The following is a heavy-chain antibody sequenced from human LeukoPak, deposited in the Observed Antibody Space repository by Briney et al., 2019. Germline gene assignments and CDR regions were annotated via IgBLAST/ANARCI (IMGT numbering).Heavy chain of an antibody. CDR1: GFTFSSYA. J-gene: IGHJ4*02. CDR3: AREPDIVVVPAASLDY. V-gene: IGHV3-30-3*01. D-gene: IGHD2-2*01. Sequence: PGGSLILSCAASGFTFSSYAMHWVRQAPGKGLEWVAVISYDGSNKYYADSVKGRFTISRDNSKNTLYLQMNSLRAEDTAVYYCAREPDIVVVPAASLDYWGQGTLVTVSS. CDR2: ISYDGSNK.